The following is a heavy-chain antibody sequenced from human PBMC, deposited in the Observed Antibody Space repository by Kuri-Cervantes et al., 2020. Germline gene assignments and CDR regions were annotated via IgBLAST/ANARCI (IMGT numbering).Heavy chain of an antibody. J-gene: IGHJ6*02. V-gene: IGHV3-21*01. D-gene: IGHD3-22*01. CDR2: ISSSSSYI. CDR1: GFTFSSYS. CDR3: ARGGSEDYYDSSEYYYYGMDV. Sequence: LSLTCAASGFTFSSYSMNWVRQAPGKGLEWVSSISSSSSYIYYADSVKGRFTISRDNAKNSLYLQMNSLRDEDTAVYYCARGGSEDYYDSSEYYYYGMDVWGQGTTVTVSS.